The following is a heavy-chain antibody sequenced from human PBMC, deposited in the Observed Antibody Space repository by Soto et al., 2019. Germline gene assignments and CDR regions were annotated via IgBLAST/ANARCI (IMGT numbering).Heavy chain of an antibody. Sequence: QVQLVQSGAEVKKPGASVKVSCKASGYTFTGYDMHWVRQAPGTGLEWMGWITPTSGGTNYAQQVQGRVTMTRDTSISIAYMELSRMRSDATAVYYCASGGGSYPYWYFDLCGRGTLVTVSS. V-gene: IGHV1-2*02. J-gene: IGHJ2*01. CDR2: ITPTSGGT. D-gene: IGHD1-26*01. CDR3: ASGGGSYPYWYFDL. CDR1: GYTFTGYD.